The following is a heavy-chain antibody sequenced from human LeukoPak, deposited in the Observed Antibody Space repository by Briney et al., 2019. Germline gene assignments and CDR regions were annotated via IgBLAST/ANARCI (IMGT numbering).Heavy chain of an antibody. J-gene: IGHJ3*02. V-gene: IGHV3-48*03. CDR3: ARDREVGDGIDSFDI. CDR2: ISSIGSTI. CDR1: GFTFISYE. Sequence: GGSLRLSCAASGFTFISYEMDWVRQAPGKGLEWVSYISSIGSTIYYADSVKGRFTISRDNAKNSLYLQMNSLRAEDTDVYYCARDREVGDGIDSFDIWGQGTMVTVSS. D-gene: IGHD1-26*01.